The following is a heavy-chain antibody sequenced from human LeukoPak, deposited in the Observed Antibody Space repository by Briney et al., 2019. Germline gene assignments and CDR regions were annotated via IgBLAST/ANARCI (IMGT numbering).Heavy chain of an antibody. CDR2: IYYSGNT. V-gene: IGHV4-39*01. D-gene: IGHD1-26*01. CDR3: ARGRPYSGGYHLDY. J-gene: IGHJ4*02. CDR1: GGSISSTNYY. Sequence: SETLSLTCTVSGGSISSTNYYWGWIRQPPGKGLEWIGSIYYSGNTYYTPSLKSRVTISVDTSKNQFSLKLNSVTAADTAVYYCARGRPYSGGYHLDYWGQGTLVTVSA.